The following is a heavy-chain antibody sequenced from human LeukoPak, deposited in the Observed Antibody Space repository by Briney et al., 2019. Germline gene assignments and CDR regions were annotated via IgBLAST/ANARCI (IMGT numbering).Heavy chain of an antibody. CDR2: ISNYNGSR. CDR1: GYTFTPYV. CDR3: ARVIYAAGYTYAYCDY. Sequence: ASLKVSCKPSGYTFTPYVISSVRQAPGQRLEWVGWISNYNGSRNYAETIQGRVTVTTDTSTSRAYMDVRSLISDDAAVYYCARVIYAAGYTYAYCDYWGQGTLVTVSS. V-gene: IGHV1-18*01. J-gene: IGHJ4*02. D-gene: IGHD5-18*01.